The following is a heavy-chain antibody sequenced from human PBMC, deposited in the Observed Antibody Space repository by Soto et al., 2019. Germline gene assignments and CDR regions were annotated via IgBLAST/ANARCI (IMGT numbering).Heavy chain of an antibody. Sequence: SETLSLTCPVSGGSISRYYWSWIRRPPGKGLEWIGYMYNTGSTVYNPSFKSRVTISVDTSKNQFSLKLNSVTAADTAVYYCARDLWGYCGTDCYPLDVWGQGTTVTVSS. J-gene: IGHJ6*02. V-gene: IGHV4-59*01. D-gene: IGHD2-21*02. CDR3: ARDLWGYCGTDCYPLDV. CDR1: GGSISRYY. CDR2: MYNTGST.